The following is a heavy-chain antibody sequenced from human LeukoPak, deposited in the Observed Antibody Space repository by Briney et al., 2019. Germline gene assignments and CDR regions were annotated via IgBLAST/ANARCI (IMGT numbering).Heavy chain of an antibody. V-gene: IGHV3-21*01. CDR2: ISSSSSYI. Sequence: AGGSLRLSCAASGFTFSSYSMNWVRQAPGKGLEWVSSISSSSSYIYYADSVKGRFTISRDNAKNSPYLQMNSLRAEDTAVYYCARDLARAVIVVVIGYYFDYWGQGTLVTVSS. J-gene: IGHJ4*02. CDR3: ARDLARAVIVVVIGYYFDY. CDR1: GFTFSSYS. D-gene: IGHD3-22*01.